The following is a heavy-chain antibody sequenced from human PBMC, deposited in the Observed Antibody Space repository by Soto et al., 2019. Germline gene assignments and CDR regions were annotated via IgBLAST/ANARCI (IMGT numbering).Heavy chain of an antibody. CDR2: ISDSADTT. J-gene: IGHJ6*02. CDR1: GFTFSSYD. CDR3: AKGNYYGPLKYGMDV. Sequence: EVQLLESGGGLVQPGGSLRLSCGASGFTFSSYDMSWVRQAPGKGLEWVSVISDSADTTHYVDSVKGRFTISRDNYNNTLYLQMNTLRAEDTAVYFCAKGNYYGPLKYGMDVWGQGTTVTVSS. V-gene: IGHV3-23*01. D-gene: IGHD3-10*01.